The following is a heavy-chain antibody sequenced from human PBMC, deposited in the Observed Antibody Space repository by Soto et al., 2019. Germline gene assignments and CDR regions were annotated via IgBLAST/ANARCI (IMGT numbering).Heavy chain of an antibody. CDR3: AKDSTVGYYYYYMDV. Sequence: DVQLVESGGGLVQPGRSLRLSCAASGFTFDDYAMHWVRQAPGKGLEWVSGISWNSGSIGYADSVKGRFTISRDNAKNSLYLQMNSLRAEDTALYYCAKDSTVGYYYYYMDVWGKGTTVTVSS. V-gene: IGHV3-9*01. CDR1: GFTFDDYA. J-gene: IGHJ6*03. D-gene: IGHD4-17*01. CDR2: ISWNSGSI.